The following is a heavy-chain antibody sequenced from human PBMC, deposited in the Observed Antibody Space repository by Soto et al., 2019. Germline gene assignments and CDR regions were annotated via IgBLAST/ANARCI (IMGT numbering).Heavy chain of an antibody. CDR3: ARGHHSESMYLSLAAY. CDR1: GFTVSRNY. V-gene: IGHV3-66*01. J-gene: IGHJ4*02. Sequence: EVQLVESGGGLVQPGGSLRLSCAGSGFTVSRNYMTWLRQTPGKGLEWVSVIYAGGTTYYADSVKGRFMISRDISSNTLSLQLDNLRVEDTAVYSCARGHHSESMYLSLAAYWGQGIVVAVSS. CDR2: IYAGGTT. D-gene: IGHD2-2*01.